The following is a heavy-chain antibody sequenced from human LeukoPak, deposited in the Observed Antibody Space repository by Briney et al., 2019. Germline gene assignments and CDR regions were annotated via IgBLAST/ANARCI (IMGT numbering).Heavy chain of an antibody. Sequence: PGGSLRLSCAASGYSFSSYGMYWVRQAPGKGLEWMSFIRSDGSVKYYADSVKGRFTISRDNSKNTLYLQMNSLRPEDTAVYYCAKDIPQPYFDYWGQGTLVTVSS. J-gene: IGHJ4*02. D-gene: IGHD2-2*01. V-gene: IGHV3-30*02. CDR2: IRSDGSVK. CDR3: AKDIPQPYFDY. CDR1: GYSFSSYG.